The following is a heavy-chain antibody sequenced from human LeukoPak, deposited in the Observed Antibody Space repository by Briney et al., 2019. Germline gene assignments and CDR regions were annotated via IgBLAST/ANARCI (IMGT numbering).Heavy chain of an antibody. CDR2: ISAYNGNT. J-gene: IGHJ4*02. Sequence: ASVKVSCKASGYTFTSYYMHWVRQAPGQGLEWMGWISAYNGNTNYAQKLQGRVTMTTDTSTSTAYKELRSLRSDDTAVYYCARGPGYSSSREGDYWGQGTLVTVSS. D-gene: IGHD6-13*01. CDR1: GYTFTSYY. V-gene: IGHV1-18*04. CDR3: ARGPGYSSSREGDY.